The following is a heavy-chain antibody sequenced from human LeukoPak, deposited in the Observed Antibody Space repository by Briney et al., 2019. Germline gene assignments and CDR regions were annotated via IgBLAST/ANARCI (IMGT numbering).Heavy chain of an antibody. D-gene: IGHD3-10*01. CDR1: GFTFSDYY. V-gene: IGHV3-11*04. J-gene: IGHJ4*02. CDR2: ISSSGSTI. Sequence: GGSLRLSCAASGFTFSDYYMSWIRQAPGKGLEWVSYISSSGSTIYYADSVKGRFTISRDNAKNSLFLQMNGLRAEDTAVYYCARAGGVHTYGNYFDYWGQGTLVTVSS. CDR3: ARAGGVHTYGNYFDY.